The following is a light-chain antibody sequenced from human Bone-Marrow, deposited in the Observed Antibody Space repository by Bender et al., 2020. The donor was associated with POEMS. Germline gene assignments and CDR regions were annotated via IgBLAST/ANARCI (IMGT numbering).Light chain of an antibody. CDR1: SSDFGGYNS. J-gene: IGLJ3*02. Sequence: QSALTQPRSVSGSPGQSVTISCTGTSSDFGGYNSVSWYQQRPGKAPKVMIYEGSKRPSGVSNRFSGSKSGNTASLTISGLQAEDEADYYCCSYAGSNTGVFGGGTKLTVL. CDR3: CSYAGSNTGV. CDR2: EGS. V-gene: IGLV2-11*01.